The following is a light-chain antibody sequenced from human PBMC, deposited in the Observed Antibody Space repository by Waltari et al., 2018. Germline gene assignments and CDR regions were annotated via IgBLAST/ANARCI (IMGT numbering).Light chain of an antibody. CDR1: QRINNY. CDR2: AAS. Sequence: DIEMTQSPSSLSASVGDRVTIACRASQRINNYLNWYQQKPGKAPKVLIYAASALQSGVPASFSSSGSGTDFTLTISSLQSEDFATYYCQQSYITPPTTFGGGTKVEIK. CDR3: QQSYITPPTT. J-gene: IGKJ4*01. V-gene: IGKV1-39*01.